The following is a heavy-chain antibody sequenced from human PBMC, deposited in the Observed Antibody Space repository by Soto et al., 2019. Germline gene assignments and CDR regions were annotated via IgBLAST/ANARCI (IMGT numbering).Heavy chain of an antibody. Sequence: QVQLAESGGGVVQPGRSLRLSCAASGFTFSLYAMHWVRQAPGKGLEWVAVISHDGTNTFYADSVKGRFTISRDNSNTTLYLQMNSLRAEDTAVYYCARDATTMVLLLITSWFDPWGQGTLVTVSS. V-gene: IGHV3-30-3*01. CDR3: ARDATTMVLLLITSWFDP. D-gene: IGHD3-10*01. J-gene: IGHJ5*02. CDR1: GFTFSLYA. CDR2: ISHDGTNT.